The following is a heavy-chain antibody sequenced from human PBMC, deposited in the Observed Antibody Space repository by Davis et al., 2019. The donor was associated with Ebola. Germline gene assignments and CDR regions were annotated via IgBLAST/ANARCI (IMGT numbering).Heavy chain of an antibody. V-gene: IGHV3-23*01. J-gene: IGHJ6*02. Sequence: GGSLRLSCAASGFTFGSYGMHWVRQAPGKGLEWVSAISGSGGSTYYADSVKGRFTISRDNSKNTLYLQMNRLRAEDTAVYYCAKVDWSGGSCYGMDVWGQGTTVTFSS. D-gene: IGHD2-15*01. CDR1: GFTFGSYG. CDR3: AKVDWSGGSCYGMDV. CDR2: ISGSGGST.